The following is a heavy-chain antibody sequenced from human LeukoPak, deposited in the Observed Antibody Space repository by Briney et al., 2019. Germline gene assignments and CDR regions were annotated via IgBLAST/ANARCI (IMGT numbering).Heavy chain of an antibody. D-gene: IGHD3-22*01. Sequence: ASVKVSCKASGGTFSSYAISWVRQAPGQGLEWMGRIIPIFGTANYAQKFQGRVTITTDESTSTAYMELSSLRSEDTAVYYCARVNNYYESSGYYPLDYWGQGTLVTVSS. CDR1: GGTFSSYA. V-gene: IGHV1-69*05. CDR2: IIPIFGTA. J-gene: IGHJ4*02. CDR3: ARVNNYYESSGYYPLDY.